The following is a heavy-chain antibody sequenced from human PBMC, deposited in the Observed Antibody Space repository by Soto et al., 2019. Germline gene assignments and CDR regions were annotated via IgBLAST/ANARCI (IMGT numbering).Heavy chain of an antibody. CDR2: MNPNSGNT. D-gene: IGHD3-22*01. CDR3: ATTYYYDSSGPNDAFDI. V-gene: IGHV1-8*01. CDR1: GYTFTSYD. Sequence: ASVKVSCKASGYTFTSYDINWVRQATGQGLEWMGWMNPNSGNTGYAQKFQGRVTMTRNTSISTAYMELSSLRSEDTAVYYCATTYYYDSSGPNDAFDIWGQGTMVTVSS. J-gene: IGHJ3*02.